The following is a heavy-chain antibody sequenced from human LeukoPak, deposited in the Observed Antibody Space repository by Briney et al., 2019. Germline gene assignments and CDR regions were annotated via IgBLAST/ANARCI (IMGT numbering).Heavy chain of an antibody. Sequence: ASVKVSCKASGYTFTSYGISWVRQAPGQGLEWMGWISAYNGNTSYAQKLQGRVTMTTDTSTSTAYMELRSLGSDDTAVYYCAKTANWHYFHDNNGSNWFDPWGQGTLGTVSS. CDR2: ISAYNGNT. D-gene: IGHD3-22*01. V-gene: IGHV1-18*01. J-gene: IGHJ5*01. CDR1: GYTFTSYG. CDR3: AKTANWHYFHDNNGSNWFDP.